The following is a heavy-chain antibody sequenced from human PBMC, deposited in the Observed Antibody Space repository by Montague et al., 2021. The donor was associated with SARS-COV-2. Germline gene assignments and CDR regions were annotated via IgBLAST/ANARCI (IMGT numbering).Heavy chain of an antibody. J-gene: IGHJ4*02. V-gene: IGHV2-70*11. Sequence: PALVKPTQTLTLACTFSGFSLSTSGMCVSWIRQPPGKARSCLARIDGDKDNYSGTSLKTRLTISKDTSKNQVVLTMTNMDPVDTATYYCAREIAAAGPALDYWGQGTLVTVSS. CDR3: AREIAAAGPALDY. CDR2: IDGDKDN. D-gene: IGHD6-13*01. CDR1: GFSLSTSGMC.